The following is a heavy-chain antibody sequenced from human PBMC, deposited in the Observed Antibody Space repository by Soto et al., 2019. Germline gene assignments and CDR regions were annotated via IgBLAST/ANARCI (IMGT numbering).Heavy chain of an antibody. V-gene: IGHV1-18*01. D-gene: IGHD2-8*01. J-gene: IGHJ6*02. Sequence: QGQLVQSGPEVKKPGASVKVSCKASGYTFTRYGISWVRQAPGQGLEWMGWISGYNGDTNYAQKVQGSVTMTIDTSTSTSYMELRSLTSDDTAIYYCAKNGKRPYYYDGMDVWGQGTTVTVSS. CDR1: GYTFTRYG. CDR2: ISGYNGDT. CDR3: AKNGKRPYYYDGMDV.